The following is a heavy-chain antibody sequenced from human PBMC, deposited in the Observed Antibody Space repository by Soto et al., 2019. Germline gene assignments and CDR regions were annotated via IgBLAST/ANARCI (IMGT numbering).Heavy chain of an antibody. CDR2: ISVSGGTT. V-gene: IGHV3-23*01. CDR3: SSAVDY. J-gene: IGHJ4*02. Sequence: PGGSLRLSCAASGFTFNNYALTWVRQAPGKGLEWVSTISVSGGTTHYSDSVKGRFTISRDNSKKTVYLQMHGLRADDTAVYYCSSAVDYWGQGTLVTVSS. D-gene: IGHD6-25*01. CDR1: GFTFNNYA.